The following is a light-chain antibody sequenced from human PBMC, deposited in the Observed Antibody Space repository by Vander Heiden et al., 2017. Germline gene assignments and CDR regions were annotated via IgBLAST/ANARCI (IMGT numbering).Light chain of an antibody. CDR2: LNSDGSH. CDR3: QTWGTGTQGVV. V-gene: IGLV4-69*02. J-gene: IGLJ2*01. Sequence: QLVLTQSPSASASLGASVKLTCTLSSGHRSYAIAWHQQQPEKGPRYLMKLNSDGSHSKGDGIPDRFSGSSSGAERYLTISSLQSEDEADNYCQTWGTGTQGVVFGGGTKLTVL. CDR1: SGHRSYA.